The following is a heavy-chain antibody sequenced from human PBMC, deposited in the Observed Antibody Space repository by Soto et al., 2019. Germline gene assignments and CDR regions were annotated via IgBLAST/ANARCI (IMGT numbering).Heavy chain of an antibody. CDR1: GASINNNNYS. CDR2: VYYSGTT. J-gene: IGHJ2*01. Sequence: QLQESGPGLVKPSQTLSLTCTVSGASINNNNYSWSWIRQTPGKGLEWIGYVYYSGTTDYIPSLKSRLSMSIDKSQNQFTLKLSSVTAADTATYYCARMSYFYDKWYFDLWGRGTLVTVSS. CDR3: ARMSYFYDKWYFDL. D-gene: IGHD3-22*01. V-gene: IGHV4-30-4*01.